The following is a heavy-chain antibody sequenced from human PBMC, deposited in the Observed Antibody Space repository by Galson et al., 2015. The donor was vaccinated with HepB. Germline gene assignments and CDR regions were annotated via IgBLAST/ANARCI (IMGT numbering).Heavy chain of an antibody. CDR2: IVGSGGTT. Sequence: SLRLSCAASGFTFSSYAMSWVRQAPGKGLEWVSAIVGSGGTTYYADSVKGRFTISRDNSKNTLYLQMNSPRVEDTAVYYCAKGVEWGGATFFDYWGQGTLVAVSS. CDR3: AKGVEWGGATFFDY. CDR1: GFTFSSYA. V-gene: IGHV3-23*01. D-gene: IGHD1-26*01. J-gene: IGHJ4*02.